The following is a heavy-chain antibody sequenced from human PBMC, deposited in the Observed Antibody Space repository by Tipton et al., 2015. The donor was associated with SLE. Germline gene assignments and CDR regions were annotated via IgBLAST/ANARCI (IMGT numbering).Heavy chain of an antibody. CDR1: GFTFSDSA. J-gene: IGHJ3*01. D-gene: IGHD2-8*01. Sequence: SLRLSCAASGFTFSDSAIHWVRQASGKGLEWVGHISNRAKKYATTYGASVRGRFTISRDESKNTAYLQMNSLKSEDTAIYYCVRRGAVSSEAFDVWGQGTMVAVSS. CDR3: VRRGAVSSEAFDV. V-gene: IGHV3-73*01. CDR2: ISNRAKKYAT.